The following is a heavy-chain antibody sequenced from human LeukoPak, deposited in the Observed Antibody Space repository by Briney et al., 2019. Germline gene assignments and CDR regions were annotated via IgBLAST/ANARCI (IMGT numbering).Heavy chain of an antibody. V-gene: IGHV4-39*07. D-gene: IGHD2-15*01. CDR2: INYSGST. CDR1: GDSISSSTYF. J-gene: IGHJ3*02. CDR3: ARRRRAARGAFDI. Sequence: SETLSLTCTVSGDSISSSTYFWGWIRQPPGKGLEWIGSINYSGSTYYNPSLKSRVTISVDTSNNQFSLKLSSVTAADTAVYYCARRRRAARGAFDIWGQGTMVTVSS.